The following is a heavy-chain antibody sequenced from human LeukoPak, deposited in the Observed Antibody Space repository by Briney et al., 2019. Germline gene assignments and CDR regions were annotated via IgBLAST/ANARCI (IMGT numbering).Heavy chain of an antibody. Sequence: GGSLRLSCTASGFTFSGAWMTWVRQAPGKGLEWVANIREDGTEKNYVDSVKGRFTISRDNAKNSLFLQMSNLRDDDTAIYYCARHVGISFWGQGTLVTVSS. CDR2: IREDGTEK. V-gene: IGHV3-7*01. J-gene: IGHJ4*02. CDR1: GFTFSGAW. D-gene: IGHD7-27*01. CDR3: ARHVGISF.